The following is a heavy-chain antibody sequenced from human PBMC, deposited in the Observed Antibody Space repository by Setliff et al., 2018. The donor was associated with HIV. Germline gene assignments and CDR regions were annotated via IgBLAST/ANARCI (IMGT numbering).Heavy chain of an antibody. CDR3: ARGFAQGFDY. J-gene: IGHJ4*02. V-gene: IGHV3-7*01. CDR1: GFTFSNYW. Sequence: GGSLRLSCAASGFTFSNYWMDWVRQAPGKGLEWVATIKQDRSEIYYMDSVKGRFTISRDKAKNSLNLQMNSLRAEDTAVYYCARGFAQGFDYWGQGTLVTVSS. CDR2: IKQDRSEI. D-gene: IGHD2-21*01.